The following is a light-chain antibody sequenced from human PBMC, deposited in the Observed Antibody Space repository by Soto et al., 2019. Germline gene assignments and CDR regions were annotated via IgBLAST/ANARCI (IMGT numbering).Light chain of an antibody. CDR3: QRYGNLPRT. Sequence: EIVLTQSPGTLSLSPGERATLSCRASQSVSSSYFAWYQQKPGQAPRLLIYAASSRATGIPDRFSGSGSGTDFTLTISRLEPEDFAVYYCQRYGNLPRTFGQGTKLEIK. V-gene: IGKV3-20*01. J-gene: IGKJ2*01. CDR1: QSVSSSY. CDR2: AAS.